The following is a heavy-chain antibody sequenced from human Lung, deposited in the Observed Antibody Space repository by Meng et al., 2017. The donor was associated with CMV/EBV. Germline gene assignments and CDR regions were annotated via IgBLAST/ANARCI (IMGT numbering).Heavy chain of an antibody. J-gene: IGHJ4*02. V-gene: IGHV4-39*07. CDR3: ARTQLHVGYFDN. D-gene: IGHD6-19*01. CDR1: LGPIISGSYY. Sequence: SDPLSPTFTPPLGPIISGSYYWCWLHQPPGKGLEWIWSIHYTVSTNYNPSLKTRVSISEDTSKNELCLTLTSVTAEDTAVYYCARTQLHVGYFDNWGQGTLVTVSS. CDR2: IHYTVST.